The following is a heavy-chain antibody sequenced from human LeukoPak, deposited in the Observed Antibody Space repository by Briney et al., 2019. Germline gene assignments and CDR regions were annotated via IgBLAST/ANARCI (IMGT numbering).Heavy chain of an antibody. CDR2: ISNNGGST. V-gene: IGHV3-64*01. Sequence: GGSLRLSCAASGFTFSSYAMHWVRQAPGKGLEYVSAISNNGGSTYYANSVKGRFTISRDNSKNTLYLQMGSLRAEDMAVYYCARGPTYCSGGSCYEFDYWGQGTLVTVSS. CDR3: ARGPTYCSGGSCYEFDY. D-gene: IGHD2-15*01. CDR1: GFTFSSYA. J-gene: IGHJ4*02.